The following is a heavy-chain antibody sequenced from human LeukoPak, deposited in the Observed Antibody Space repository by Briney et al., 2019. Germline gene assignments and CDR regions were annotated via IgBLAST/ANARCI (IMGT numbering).Heavy chain of an antibody. V-gene: IGHV3-53*01. J-gene: IGHJ4*02. CDR2: IYSGGNT. Sequence: GGSLRLSCAASGFSVSNTYMSWVRQAPGKGLEWVSIIYSGGNTYYADSVKGRFTISRDNSKNTLYLQMNSLRAEDTAVYYCAKERREQSRDNYFDYWGQGTLVTVSS. D-gene: IGHD1-1*01. CDR1: GFSVSNTY. CDR3: AKERREQSRDNYFDY.